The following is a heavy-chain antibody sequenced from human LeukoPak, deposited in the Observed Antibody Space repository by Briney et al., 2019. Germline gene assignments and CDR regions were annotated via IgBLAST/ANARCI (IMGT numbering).Heavy chain of an antibody. V-gene: IGHV3-30*02. J-gene: IGHJ4*02. Sequence: GGSLRLSCAASGFTFSSYGMHWVRQAPGKGLEWVAFIRYDGSNKYYADSVKGRFTISRDNSKNTLYLQMNSLRAEDTAVYYCAKSTGYDFWSGYYAGYYFDYWGQGTLVTVSS. CDR2: IRYDGSNK. D-gene: IGHD3-3*01. CDR3: AKSTGYDFWSGYYAGYYFDY. CDR1: GFTFSSYG.